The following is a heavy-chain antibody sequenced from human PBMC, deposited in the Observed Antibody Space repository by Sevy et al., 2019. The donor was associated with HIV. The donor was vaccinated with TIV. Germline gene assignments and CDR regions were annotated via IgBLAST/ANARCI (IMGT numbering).Heavy chain of an antibody. CDR1: GFTFSSYA. D-gene: IGHD3-22*01. CDR3: AKLFYYYDSSGPFDY. Sequence: QLGGSLRLSCAASGFTFSSYAMSWVRQAPGKGLEWVSAISGSGGSTYYADSVKGRFTISRDNSKNTLYLQMNSLRAEDTAVYYCAKLFYYYDSSGPFDYWGQGTLVTVSS. V-gene: IGHV3-23*01. J-gene: IGHJ4*02. CDR2: ISGSGGST.